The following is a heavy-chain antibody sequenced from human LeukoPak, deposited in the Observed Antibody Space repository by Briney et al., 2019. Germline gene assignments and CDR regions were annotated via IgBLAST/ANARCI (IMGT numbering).Heavy chain of an antibody. J-gene: IGHJ4*02. CDR3: ARDPGYCSSTSCYWFYFDY. CDR2: IWYDGSNK. V-gene: IGHV3-33*01. Sequence: GGSLRLSCAASGFTFSSYGMHWVRQAPGKGLEWVAVIWYDGSNKYYADSVKGRFTISRDNSKNTLYLQMNSLRAEDTAVYYCARDPGYCSSTSCYWFYFDYWGQGTLVTVSS. D-gene: IGHD2-2*01. CDR1: GFTFSSYG.